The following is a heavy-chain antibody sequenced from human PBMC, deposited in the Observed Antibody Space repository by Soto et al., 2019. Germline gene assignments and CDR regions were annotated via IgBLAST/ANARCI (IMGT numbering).Heavy chain of an antibody. CDR2: ISGYNANT. J-gene: IGHJ6*02. CDR3: ARMGDVPYYYYGLDV. D-gene: IGHD3-16*01. Sequence: QVQLVQSGAEVKKPGASVKVSCKASGYSFTRYGISWVRQAPGQGLEWMEWISGYNANTNYPENLQGRVTMTTDTSTSTAYMEVRNLISDDTAVYYCARMGDVPYYYYGLDVWGQGTTVTVSS. CDR1: GYSFTRYG. V-gene: IGHV1-18*01.